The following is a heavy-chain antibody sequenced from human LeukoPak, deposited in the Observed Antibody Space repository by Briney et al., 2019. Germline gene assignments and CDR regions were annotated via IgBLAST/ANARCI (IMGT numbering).Heavy chain of an antibody. CDR2: ISSSSSTI. J-gene: IGHJ3*02. CDR3: GRDRATVTTSDGLDI. D-gene: IGHD4-17*01. CDR1: GFTFSSYS. V-gene: IGHV3-48*02. Sequence: GGSLRLSCAASGFTFSSYSMNCVRQAPGKGLEWVSYISSSSSTIYYAVSVKGRFTISRDNAKNSLYLQMNSLRDEDTAVYYCGRDRATVTTSDGLDIWGQGTMVTVSS.